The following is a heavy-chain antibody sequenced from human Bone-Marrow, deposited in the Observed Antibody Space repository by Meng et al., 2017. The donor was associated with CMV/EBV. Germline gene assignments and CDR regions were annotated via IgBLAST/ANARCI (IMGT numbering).Heavy chain of an antibody. Sequence: GESLKISCASSGFTFSGSAMHWVRQASGKGLEWVGRIRSKANSYATAYAASVKGRFTTSRDDSKNTAYLQMNSLKTEDTAVYYCTRGQEGSSWYWFYYYGMDVWGQGTTVTVSS. CDR3: TRGQEGSSWYWFYYYGMDV. J-gene: IGHJ6*02. V-gene: IGHV3-73*01. D-gene: IGHD6-13*01. CDR1: GFTFSGSA. CDR2: IRSKANSYAT.